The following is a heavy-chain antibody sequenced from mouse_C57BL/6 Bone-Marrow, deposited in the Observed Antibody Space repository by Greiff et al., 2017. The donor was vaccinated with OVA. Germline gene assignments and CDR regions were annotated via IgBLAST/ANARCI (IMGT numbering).Heavy chain of an antibody. D-gene: IGHD2-10*01. CDR1: GFTFSDYG. V-gene: IGHV5-17*01. J-gene: IGHJ4*01. Sequence: EVKLVESGGGLVKPGGSLKLSCAASGFTFSDYGMHWVRQAPEKGLEWVAYISSGSSTIYYADTVKGRFTLSRDNAKHTLFLQMTSLRSEDTAMYYCARPLLPDGDYWGQGTSVTVSS. CDR2: ISSGSSTI. CDR3: ARPLLPDGDY.